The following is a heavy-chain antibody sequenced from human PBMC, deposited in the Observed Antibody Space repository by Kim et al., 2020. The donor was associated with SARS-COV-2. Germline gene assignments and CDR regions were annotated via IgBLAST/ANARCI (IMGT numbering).Heavy chain of an antibody. J-gene: IGHJ4*02. Sequence: SETLSLTCAVYGGSFSGYYWSWIRQPPGKGLEWIGEITHSGSTNYNPSLKSRVTISVDTSKNQFSLKLSSVTAADTAVYYCARGGRDCSGGSCYCYFDNWGQGTLVTVSS. CDR1: GGSFSGYY. D-gene: IGHD2-15*01. CDR3: ARGGRDCSGGSCYCYFDN. V-gene: IGHV4-34*01. CDR2: ITHSGST.